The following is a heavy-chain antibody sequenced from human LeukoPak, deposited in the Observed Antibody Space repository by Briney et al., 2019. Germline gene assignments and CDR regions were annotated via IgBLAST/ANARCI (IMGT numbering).Heavy chain of an antibody. Sequence: SETLSLTCTVSGGSISSYYWSWIRQPPGKGLEWIGYIYYSGSTNYNPSLKSRVTISVDTSKNQFSLKLSSVTAADTAVYYCARDSSRENYMDVWGKGTTVTVSS. V-gene: IGHV4-59*01. J-gene: IGHJ6*03. CDR2: IYYSGST. CDR3: ARDSSRENYMDV. D-gene: IGHD6-13*01. CDR1: GGSISSYY.